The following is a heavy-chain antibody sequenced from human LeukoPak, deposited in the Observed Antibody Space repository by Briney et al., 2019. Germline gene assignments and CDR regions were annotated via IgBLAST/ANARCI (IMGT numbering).Heavy chain of an antibody. D-gene: IGHD3-9*01. CDR1: GFTFSSYA. J-gene: IGHJ6*02. CDR2: ISGSGGST. CDR3: ARPNVQAPDIRVGKVFLGMDV. Sequence: HPGGSLRLSCAASGFTFSSYAMSWVRQAPGKGLEWVSAISGSGGSTYYADSVKGRFTISRDNSKNTLYLQMNSLRVEDTAVYYCARPNVQAPDIRVGKVFLGMDVWGQGTTVTVSS. V-gene: IGHV3-23*01.